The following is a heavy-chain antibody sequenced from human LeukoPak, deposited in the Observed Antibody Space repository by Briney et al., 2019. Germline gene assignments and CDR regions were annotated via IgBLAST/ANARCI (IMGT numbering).Heavy chain of an antibody. Sequence: SETLSLTCTVSGGSISSYHWSWIRQPAGKGLEWIGRFYTSGSTNYNPSLKSRVTMSIDTSKNQFSLKLSSVTAADTAVYYCARDARLHYYFDYWGQGTLVTVSS. CDR2: FYTSGST. V-gene: IGHV4-4*07. J-gene: IGHJ4*02. CDR1: GGSISSYH. D-gene: IGHD6-25*01. CDR3: ARDARLHYYFDY.